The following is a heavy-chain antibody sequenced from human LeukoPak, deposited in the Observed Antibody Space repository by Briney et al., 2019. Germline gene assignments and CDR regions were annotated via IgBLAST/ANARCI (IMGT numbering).Heavy chain of an antibody. V-gene: IGHV1-2*02. CDR2: MNPNSHGI. CDR1: GYTFSDYY. J-gene: IGHJ5*02. CDR3: ARVKALGIVGSTTVLDP. Sequence: GASVKVSCKASGYTFSDYYIHWVRQAPGQGLEWMGWMNPNSHGINYAQRFQGRVTMTRDTSIRTAYMELSRLTSDDTAVYHCARVKALGIVGSTTVLDPWGQGTLVTVSS. D-gene: IGHD1-26*01.